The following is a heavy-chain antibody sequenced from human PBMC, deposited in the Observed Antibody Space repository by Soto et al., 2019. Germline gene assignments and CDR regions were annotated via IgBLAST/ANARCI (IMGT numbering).Heavy chain of an antibody. CDR2: MNPNSGNT. V-gene: IGHV1-8*01. Sequence: GASVKVSCKASGYTFTSYDINWVRQATGQGLEWMGWMNPNSGNTGYAQKFQGRVTMTRNTSISTAYMELSSLRSEDTAVYYCAILGYCSGGSCYSGYYYYMDVWGKGTTVTVSS. CDR3: AILGYCSGGSCYSGYYYYMDV. D-gene: IGHD2-15*01. CDR1: GYTFTSYD. J-gene: IGHJ6*03.